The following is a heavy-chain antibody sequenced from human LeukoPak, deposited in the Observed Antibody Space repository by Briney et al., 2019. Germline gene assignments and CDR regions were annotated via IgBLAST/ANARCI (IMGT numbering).Heavy chain of an antibody. CDR1: GYTFTGYY. D-gene: IGHD3-22*01. CDR2: INPNSGGT. Sequence: GASVKVSCKASGYTFTGYYMHWVRQAPGQGLEWMGWINPNSGGTNYAQKFQGRVTMTRDTSISTAYMELSRLRSDDTAVYYCARWGDSSGYYSEYYFDYWGQGTLVTVSS. CDR3: ARWGDSSGYYSEYYFDY. V-gene: IGHV1-2*02. J-gene: IGHJ4*02.